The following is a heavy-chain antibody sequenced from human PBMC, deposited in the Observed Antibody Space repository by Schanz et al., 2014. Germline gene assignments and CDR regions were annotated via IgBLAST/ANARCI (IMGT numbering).Heavy chain of an antibody. Sequence: EVQLLESGGGLVQPGGSLRLSCAASRFTFSSYAMSWVRQAPGKGLEWVSFISTGRYLYYADSVKGRFTISRDNTKNSVFLQMSSLRVEDAAVYYCARVELSVYYYAMDVWGQGTTVTVSS. CDR1: RFTFSSYA. CDR2: ISTGRYL. CDR3: ARVELSVYYYAMDV. V-gene: IGHV3-48*04. J-gene: IGHJ6*02. D-gene: IGHD2-15*01.